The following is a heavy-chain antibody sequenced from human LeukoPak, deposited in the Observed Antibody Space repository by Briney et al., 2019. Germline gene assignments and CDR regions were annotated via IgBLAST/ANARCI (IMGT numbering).Heavy chain of an antibody. J-gene: IGHJ5*02. CDR3: TRDSGTSGEVKFDP. CDR2: IYSTGII. V-gene: IGHV4-4*07. CDR1: GGSITNYY. Sequence: MPSETLSLTCTVSGGSITNYYWSWIRQSAGKGLEWIGRIYSTGIITYNPSLKSRVTMSVDTSKNQLSLRLISVTAADTAVYYCTRDSGTSGEVKFDPWGQGSLVTVSS. D-gene: IGHD3-10*01.